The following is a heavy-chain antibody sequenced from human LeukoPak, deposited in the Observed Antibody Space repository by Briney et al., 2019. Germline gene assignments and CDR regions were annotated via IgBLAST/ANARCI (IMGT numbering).Heavy chain of an antibody. J-gene: IGHJ4*02. CDR2: LNSDGSST. D-gene: IGHD2/OR15-2a*01. V-gene: IGHV3-74*01. CDR3: ARTISSSTTSCFLY. CDR1: GFTFSNYW. Sequence: GGSPRLSCAASGFTFSNYWMHWVRQAPGKGLVWVSRLNSDGSSTTYADSVKGRFTISRDNVKNTLYLQMNSLRAEDTAVYYCARTISSSTTSCFLYWGQGTQVTVSS.